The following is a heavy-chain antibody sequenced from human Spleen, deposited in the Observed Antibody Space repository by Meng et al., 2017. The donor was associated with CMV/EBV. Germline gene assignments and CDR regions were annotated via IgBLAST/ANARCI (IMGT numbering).Heavy chain of an antibody. Sequence: GESLKISCTASGFTFSTYDFHWVRQPTGKGLEWVSSIGTVGDTYSIGSVKGRLIISREDAKNSVYLQMNGPRDGETGLYYCARARSPTHFDYWGQGALVTVSS. V-gene: IGHV3-13*01. CDR3: ARARSPTHFDY. CDR1: GFTFSTYD. CDR2: IGTVGDT. J-gene: IGHJ4*02.